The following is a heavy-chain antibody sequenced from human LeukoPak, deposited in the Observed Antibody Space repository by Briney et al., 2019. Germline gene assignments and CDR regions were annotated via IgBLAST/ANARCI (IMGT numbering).Heavy chain of an antibody. J-gene: IGHJ5*02. CDR2: ISYDGSNT. Sequence: TGGSLRLSCAASGFTFSSYAMHWVRQAPGKGLEWVAVISYDGSNTYYADSVKGRFTISRDNSKNTLYLQMNSLRAEDTAVYYCARGRNDYAWGSYLNWSDPWGQGTLVTVSS. CDR1: GFTFSSYA. CDR3: ARGRNDYAWGSYLNWSDP. V-gene: IGHV3-30*04. D-gene: IGHD3-16*02.